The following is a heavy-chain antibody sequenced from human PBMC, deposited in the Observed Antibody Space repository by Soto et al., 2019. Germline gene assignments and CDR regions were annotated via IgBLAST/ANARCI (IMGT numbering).Heavy chain of an antibody. D-gene: IGHD6-13*01. J-gene: IGHJ5*02. V-gene: IGHV4-59*01. CDR2: IYYSGST. CDR1: GGSISSYY. Sequence: PSETLSLTCTVSGGSISSYYWSWIRQPPGKGLEWIGYIYYSGSTNYNPSLKSRVTISVDTPKNQFSLKLSSVTAADTAVYYCARESGYSSSWYFYSWFDPWGQGTLVTVSS. CDR3: ARESGYSSSWYFYSWFDP.